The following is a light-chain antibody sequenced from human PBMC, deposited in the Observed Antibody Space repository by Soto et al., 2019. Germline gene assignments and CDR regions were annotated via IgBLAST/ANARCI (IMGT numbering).Light chain of an antibody. J-gene: IGKJ5*01. CDR3: QQRHMWPIT. V-gene: IGKV3-15*01. CDR2: GAS. Sequence: EIVMTHSPATLSVSPWEIGTLSCRTSQGIGSNLAWYLQKPGQAPRLLIYGASTRATGISARFSGSGSGTDFTLTISSLEPEDSAVYYCQQRHMWPITFGQGTRLEIK. CDR1: QGIGSN.